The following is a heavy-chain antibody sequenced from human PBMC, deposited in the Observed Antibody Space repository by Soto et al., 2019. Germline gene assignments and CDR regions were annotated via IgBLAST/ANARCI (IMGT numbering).Heavy chain of an antibody. D-gene: IGHD1-1*01. V-gene: IGHV4-4*02. J-gene: IGHJ5*01. CDR3: ARVRQGCSANNCYFDP. CDR1: GGSVRAPDW. CDR2: VHISGHS. Sequence: SETLSLTCTLSGGSVRAPDWWNWVRQSPDKGLEWIAEVHISGHSNYNPSLRSRVSVSIDSSKNQFYLNLNSVTAADTAIYYCARVRQGCSANNCYFDPWGQGTQVTVPQ.